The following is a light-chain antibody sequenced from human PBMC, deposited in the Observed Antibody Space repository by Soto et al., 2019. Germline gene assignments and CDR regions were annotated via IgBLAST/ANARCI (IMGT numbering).Light chain of an antibody. Sequence: QSVLTQPPSVSGAPGQRVTISCTGSSSNIGAGYDVHWYQQLPGTAPKLLIYGNSNRPSGVPDRFSGSKSGTSASLAITGLQGEDEGDYYWQAYDRSLGGWGFRGGTKLTVL. CDR1: SSNIGAGYD. V-gene: IGLV1-40*01. CDR2: GNS. CDR3: QAYDRSLGGWG. J-gene: IGLJ3*02.